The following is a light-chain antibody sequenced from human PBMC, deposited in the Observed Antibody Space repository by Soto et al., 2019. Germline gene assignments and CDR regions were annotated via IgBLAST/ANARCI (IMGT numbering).Light chain of an antibody. CDR1: QSISSH. CDR2: ASY. J-gene: IGKJ2*01. Sequence: DIQITQSPSSLSASVGDRVTITCRASQSISSHLNWYQHKPGRPPRLLIFASYILEGGVPSRFSGSGSDTYFTLTIDSLQPEDVATYYCQHSYITPRYTGGQGTKVEI. V-gene: IGKV1-39*01. CDR3: QHSYITPRYT.